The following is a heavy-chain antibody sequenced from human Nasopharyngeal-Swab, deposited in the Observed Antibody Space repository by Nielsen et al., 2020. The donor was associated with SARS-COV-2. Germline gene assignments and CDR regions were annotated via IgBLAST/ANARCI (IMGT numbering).Heavy chain of an antibody. D-gene: IGHD3-3*02. CDR2: ISYDGSNK. CDR1: GFTFSSYA. V-gene: IGHV3-30-3*01. Sequence: GESLKISCAASGFTFSSYAMHWIRQAPGKGLEWVAVISYDGSNKYYADSVKGRFTISRDNSKNTVYLQMNSLRVGDTAVYYCARDRGSSLISFAIDVWGQGTTVIVSS. J-gene: IGHJ6*02. CDR3: ARDRGSSLISFAIDV.